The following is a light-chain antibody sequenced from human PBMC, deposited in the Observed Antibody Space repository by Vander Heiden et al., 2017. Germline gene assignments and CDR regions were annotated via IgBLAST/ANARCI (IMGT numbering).Light chain of an antibody. Sequence: DIQMTQSPSSLSASVGDRVTITCRASQSISSYWNWYQQKPGKAPKLLIYAASSLQGGVPSRFSGSGSGTDFTLTIGSLQAEDFATDYCQQGYSTPLTFGGGTKVKIK. CDR2: AAS. J-gene: IGKJ4*01. CDR3: QQGYSTPLT. V-gene: IGKV1-39*01. CDR1: QSISSY.